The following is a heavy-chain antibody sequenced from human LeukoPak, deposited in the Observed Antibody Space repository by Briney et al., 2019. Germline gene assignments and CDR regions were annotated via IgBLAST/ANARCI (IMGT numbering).Heavy chain of an antibody. CDR2: IFYSGNT. CDR3: ASAAVSCFDY. V-gene: IGHV4-30-4*01. J-gene: IGHJ4*02. D-gene: IGHD6-13*01. Sequence: TPSQTLSLTCTVSGGSISIDYYWGWIRQTPGKGPGLEWIGYIFYSGNTNYNASLRSRATISVDTSKNEFSLQLISVTAADTAVYYCASAAVSCFDYWGQGTLVTVSS. CDR1: GGSISIDYY.